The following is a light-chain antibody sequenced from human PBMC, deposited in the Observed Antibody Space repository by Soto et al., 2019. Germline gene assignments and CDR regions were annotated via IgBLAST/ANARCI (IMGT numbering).Light chain of an antibody. J-gene: IGLJ3*02. CDR1: SSDLGSYNL. Sequence: QSALTQPASVSGSPGLSITISCTGTSSDLGSYNLVSWYQQHPGKAPKLMIYEDTERPSGVSNRFSGSKSGNTASLTISGLQAEDEGDYYCCSYAGPRLWVFGGGTKLTVL. CDR3: CSYAGPRLWV. V-gene: IGLV2-23*01. CDR2: EDT.